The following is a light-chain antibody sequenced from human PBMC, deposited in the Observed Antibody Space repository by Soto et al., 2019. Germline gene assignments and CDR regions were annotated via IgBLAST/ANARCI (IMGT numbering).Light chain of an antibody. J-gene: IGKJ1*01. V-gene: IGKV3-11*01. CDR1: QSVSSN. CDR2: GAS. CDR3: QQRSNWPT. Sequence: EIVLTQSPGTLSLSPGERATLSCRASQSVSSNLAWYQQKPGQAPRLLMYGASTRATGIPARFSGSGSGTDFTLTISSLEPEDFAVYYCQQRSNWPTFGQGTKVDI.